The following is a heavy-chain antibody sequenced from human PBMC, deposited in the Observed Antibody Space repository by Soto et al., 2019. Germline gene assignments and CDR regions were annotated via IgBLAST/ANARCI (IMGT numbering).Heavy chain of an antibody. CDR1: GGSIRNYY. J-gene: IGHJ6*02. CDR3: ARCPAQFDWILSDPKPYCMDV. V-gene: IGHV4-59*01. D-gene: IGHD3-9*01. Sequence: SETLSLTCTVSGGSIRNYYWSWVRQSPGKGLECIGNIYFTGTTNYNPSLRSRVTISVDSSKNDFSLELNSVTAADTAVYYCARCPAQFDWILSDPKPYCMDVWGQGTTVTVSS. CDR2: IYFTGTT.